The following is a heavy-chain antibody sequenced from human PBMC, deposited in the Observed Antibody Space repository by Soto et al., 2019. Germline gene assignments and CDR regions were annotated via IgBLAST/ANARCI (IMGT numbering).Heavy chain of an antibody. J-gene: IGHJ6*02. CDR3: ARGGSSPVFCYYCGLDV. CDR1: GYSVARYF. Sequence: ASVKVSCKASGYSVARYFMHWVPQAPGQGLEWRGVINPSADTTTYAQKFQGRVTMTWDTSTNTVFMYVSSLRSEDTAIYYCARGGSSPVFCYYCGLDVWG. V-gene: IGHV1-46*01. CDR2: INPSADTT. D-gene: IGHD6-13*01.